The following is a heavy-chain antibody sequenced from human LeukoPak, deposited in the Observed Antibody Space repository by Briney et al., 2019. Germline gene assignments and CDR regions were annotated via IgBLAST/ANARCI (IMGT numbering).Heavy chain of an antibody. CDR2: VTTAGDT. CDR3: VRETCAGSTCYQLDS. Sequence: PGGSLRLSCAASGFTVSNYDMHWVRQAAGKGLEWVSVVTTAGDTYSSGSVKGRFTISRENAKNSVYLQMNSLRAGDTAVYYCVRETCAGSTCYQLDSWGQGTLVTVSS. V-gene: IGHV3-13*04. D-gene: IGHD2-15*01. CDR1: GFTVSNYD. J-gene: IGHJ4*02.